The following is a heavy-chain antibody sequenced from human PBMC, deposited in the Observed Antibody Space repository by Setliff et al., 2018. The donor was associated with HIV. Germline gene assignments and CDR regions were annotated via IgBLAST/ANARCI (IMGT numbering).Heavy chain of an antibody. CDR2: ISSSGSSR. J-gene: IGHJ6*02. D-gene: IGHD3-10*01. Sequence: RLSCAASGFTFSSYDMNWVRQAPGKGLEWVSYISSSGSSRYYTDSVRGRFTISRDNAKASLYLQMDSLRAEDTAVYYCARDLVPYYHASGTYSYYGMDVWGQGTTVTVSS. CDR3: ARDLVPYYHASGTYSYYGMDV. CDR1: GFTFSSYD. V-gene: IGHV3-48*03.